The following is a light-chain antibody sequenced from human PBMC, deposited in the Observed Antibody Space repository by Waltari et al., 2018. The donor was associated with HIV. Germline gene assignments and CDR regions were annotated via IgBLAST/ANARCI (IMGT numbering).Light chain of an antibody. CDR3: QQYLNWPPWT. CDR2: GAF. J-gene: IGKJ1*01. Sequence: EIVLTQSPATLSVSPGERATLSCRASQSVSTNLAWYQHKPGQAPRLLIYGAFTRATGIPTRFSGSGSGTEFTLTISSLQSEDFAVYYCQQYLNWPPWTFGQGTKVDLK. CDR1: QSVSTN. V-gene: IGKV3-15*01.